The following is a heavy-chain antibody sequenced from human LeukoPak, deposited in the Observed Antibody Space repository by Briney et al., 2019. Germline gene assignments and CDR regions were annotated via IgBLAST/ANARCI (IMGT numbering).Heavy chain of an antibody. CDR1: GFTFSSYA. V-gene: IGHV3-23*01. CDR2: ISGSGGST. Sequence: GGSLRLSCAASGFTFSSYAISWVRQAPGRGLEWVSTISGSGGSTYYADSVKGRFTISRDNSKNTLYLQMNSLRAEDTALYYCAKGSGLTGTFFDYWGQGTLVTVSS. CDR3: AKGSGLTGTFFDY. J-gene: IGHJ4*02. D-gene: IGHD7-27*01.